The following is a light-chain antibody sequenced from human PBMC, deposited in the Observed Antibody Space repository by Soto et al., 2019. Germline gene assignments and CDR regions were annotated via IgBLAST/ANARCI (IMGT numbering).Light chain of an antibody. CDR3: QQYGSSWT. CDR2: GAS. CDR1: QSVSSSY. V-gene: IGKV3-20*01. J-gene: IGKJ1*01. Sequence: EIVLTQSQRTLSLSPGERATLSCRASQSVSSSYLAWYQQKPGQAPRLLIYGASSRATGIPDRFSGSGSGTYFTLTISRLEPEDFAVYYCQQYGSSWTFGQGTKVEIK.